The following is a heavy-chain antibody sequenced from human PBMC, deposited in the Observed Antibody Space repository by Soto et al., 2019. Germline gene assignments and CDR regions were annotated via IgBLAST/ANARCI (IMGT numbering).Heavy chain of an antibody. CDR1: GGSFSGYY. Sequence: SETLSLTCAVYGGSFSGYYWSWIRQPPGKGLEWIGEINHSGSTNYNPSLKSRVTISVDTSRNQFSLKLSSVTAADTAVYYCARRRSLRYFDWTYYYYGMDVWGQGTTVTVSS. V-gene: IGHV4-34*01. J-gene: IGHJ6*02. CDR3: ARRRSLRYFDWTYYYYGMDV. CDR2: INHSGST. D-gene: IGHD3-9*01.